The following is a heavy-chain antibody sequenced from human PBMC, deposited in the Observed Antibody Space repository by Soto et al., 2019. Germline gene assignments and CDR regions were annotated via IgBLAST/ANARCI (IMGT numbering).Heavy chain of an antibody. CDR2: VYNSGST. Sequence: SETLSLTCTVSGGSISSNYWTWIRQPPGKGLEWIGYVYNSGSTNYNPSLKSRVTISEDTSKNHFSLNLTAVTAADTAVYYCARGTMLRGPGYYYAMDVWGQGTTVTVSS. CDR1: GGSISSNY. V-gene: IGHV4-59*12. J-gene: IGHJ6*02. D-gene: IGHD3-10*01. CDR3: ARGTMLRGPGYYYAMDV.